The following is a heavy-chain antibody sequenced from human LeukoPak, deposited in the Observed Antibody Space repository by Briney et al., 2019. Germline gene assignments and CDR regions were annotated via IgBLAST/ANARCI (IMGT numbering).Heavy chain of an antibody. V-gene: IGHV1-2*06. CDR2: INPNSGGT. Sequence: GASVKVSCKASGYTFTGYYMHWVRQAPGQGLEWMGRINPNSGGTNYAQKFQGRVTMTRDTSISTAYMELSRLRSDDTAVYYCASLEGRLPYCSGGSCYLDNWFDPWGQGTLVTVSS. D-gene: IGHD2-15*01. CDR3: ASLEGRLPYCSGGSCYLDNWFDP. J-gene: IGHJ5*02. CDR1: GYTFTGYY.